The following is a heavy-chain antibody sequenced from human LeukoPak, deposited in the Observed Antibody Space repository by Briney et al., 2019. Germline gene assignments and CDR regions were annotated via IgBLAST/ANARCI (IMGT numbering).Heavy chain of an antibody. V-gene: IGHV3-33*05. CDR1: GFTFSSYG. Sequence: GSLRLSCAASGFTFSSYGMHWVRQAPGKGLEWVAVISYDGSNKYYADSVKGRFTISRDNSKNTLYLQMNSLRAEDTAVYYCAKAGGYDILTGYYPVPFDYWGQGTLVTVSS. J-gene: IGHJ4*02. CDR3: AKAGGYDILTGYYPVPFDY. CDR2: ISYDGSNK. D-gene: IGHD3-9*01.